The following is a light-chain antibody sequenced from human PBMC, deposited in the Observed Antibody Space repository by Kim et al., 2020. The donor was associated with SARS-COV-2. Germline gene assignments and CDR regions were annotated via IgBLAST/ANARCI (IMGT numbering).Light chain of an antibody. Sequence: ATHHCQFSQSVLYQSNHQQYLAWYQQKPGQPPKLLIYRASTRESGVPDRFSGSGSGTDFTLTISSLQAEDVAVYYCQQYYSTPRTFGQGTKVDIK. CDR3: QQYYSTPRT. V-gene: IGKV4-1*01. CDR2: RAS. J-gene: IGKJ1*01. CDR1: QSVLYQSNHQQY.